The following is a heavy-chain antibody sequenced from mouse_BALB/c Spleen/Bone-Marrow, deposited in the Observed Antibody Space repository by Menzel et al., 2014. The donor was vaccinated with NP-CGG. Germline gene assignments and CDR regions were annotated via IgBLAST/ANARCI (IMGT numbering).Heavy chain of an antibody. V-gene: IGHV1-63*02. D-gene: IGHD2-14*01. J-gene: IGHJ1*01. CDR1: GYTFTNYW. Sequence: QVQLQQSGAELVRPGTSVKISCKASGYTFTNYWLGWVKQRPGHGLEWIGDIYPGGGYTNYNEKFKGKATLTADTSSSTAYMLLRSLTSEVSAVYYCARGVRRYFDVWGEGTPVTVSS. CDR3: ARGVRRYFDV. CDR2: IYPGGGYT.